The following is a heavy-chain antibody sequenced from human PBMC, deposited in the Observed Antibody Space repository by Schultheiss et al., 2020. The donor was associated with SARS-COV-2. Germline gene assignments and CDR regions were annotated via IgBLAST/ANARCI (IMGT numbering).Heavy chain of an antibody. J-gene: IGHJ3*02. CDR1: GFTFSSYS. CDR2: ISSSSSTI. V-gene: IGHV3-48*01. D-gene: IGHD1-26*01. Sequence: GGSLRLSCAASGFTFSSYSMNWVRQAPGKGLEWVSYISSSSSTIYYADSVKGRFTISRDNAKNSLYLQMNSLRAEDTAVYYCARVGPRKHWELANAFDIWGQGTMVTVSS. CDR3: ARVGPRKHWELANAFDI.